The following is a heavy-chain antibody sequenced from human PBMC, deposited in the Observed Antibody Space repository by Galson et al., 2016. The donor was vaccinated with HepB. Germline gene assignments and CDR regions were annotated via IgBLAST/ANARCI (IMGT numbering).Heavy chain of an antibody. CDR3: ARESDHYGSGKAVY. D-gene: IGHD3-10*01. Sequence: SVKVSCKASGYNFPSHGFSWVRQAPGQGLEWMGWISPYNGNTNYAHGLQGRVTMTTDTSTSTVSVELRSLTSDDTATYYCARESDHYGSGKAVYWGQGTLVTVSS. V-gene: IGHV1-18*01. CDR2: ISPYNGNT. J-gene: IGHJ4*02. CDR1: GYNFPSHG.